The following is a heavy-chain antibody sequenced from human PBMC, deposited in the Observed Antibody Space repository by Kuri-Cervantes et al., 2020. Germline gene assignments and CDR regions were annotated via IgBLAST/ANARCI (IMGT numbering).Heavy chain of an antibody. V-gene: IGHV1-69*05. D-gene: IGHD3-22*01. CDR2: IIPIFGTA. CDR1: GGTFSSYA. CDR3: ARVGRAGSGYYYHPFGY. Sequence: SVKVSCKASGGTFSSYAISWVRQAPGQGLEWMGGIIPIFGTANYAQKFQGRVTITTDEPTSTAYMELSSLRPEDTAVYYCARVGRAGSGYYYHPFGYWGQGTLVTVSS. J-gene: IGHJ4*02.